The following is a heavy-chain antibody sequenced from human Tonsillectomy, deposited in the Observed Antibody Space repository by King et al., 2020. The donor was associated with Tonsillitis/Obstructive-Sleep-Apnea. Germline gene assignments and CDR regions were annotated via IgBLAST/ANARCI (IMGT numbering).Heavy chain of an antibody. Sequence: VQLVESGAEVKKPGASVKVSCTASGYTFTSYYMHWVRQDPGQGLEWMGIINPSGGSTSYAQKFQGIVTMTRDTSTSKIYMELSSLRSEDTAVYYCARGPHMDVWGKGTTVTVSS. J-gene: IGHJ6*03. CDR3: ARGPHMDV. CDR2: INPSGGST. CDR1: GYTFTSYY. V-gene: IGHV1-46*01.